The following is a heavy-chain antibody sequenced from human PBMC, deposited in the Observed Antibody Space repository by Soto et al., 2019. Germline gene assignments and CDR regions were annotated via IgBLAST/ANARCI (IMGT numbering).Heavy chain of an antibody. Sequence: QVQLVQSGAEVKKPGSSVKVSCKASGGTFSSYAISWVRQAPGQGLEWMGGIIPIFGTANYAQKFQGRVTITADESTSTAYMELSSLRSEDTAVYYCARARGYYDSSGLSNWFDPWGQGTLVTVSS. J-gene: IGHJ5*02. D-gene: IGHD3-22*01. CDR2: IIPIFGTA. CDR3: ARARGYYDSSGLSNWFDP. CDR1: GGTFSSYA. V-gene: IGHV1-69*01.